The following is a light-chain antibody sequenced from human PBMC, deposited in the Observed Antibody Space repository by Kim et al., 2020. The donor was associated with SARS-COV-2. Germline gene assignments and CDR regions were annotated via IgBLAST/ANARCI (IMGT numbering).Light chain of an antibody. CDR3: QQLDSHPVT. CDR1: QDISRC. V-gene: IGKV1-9*01. CDR2: DAS. J-gene: IGKJ4*01. Sequence: ASIRDVVTITCRASQDISRCLAWYQQNPGKAPRLLIYDASTLQSDVPSRFSGSGSGTEFTLTINSLQPEDLATYFCQQLDSHPVTFGGGTKVDIK.